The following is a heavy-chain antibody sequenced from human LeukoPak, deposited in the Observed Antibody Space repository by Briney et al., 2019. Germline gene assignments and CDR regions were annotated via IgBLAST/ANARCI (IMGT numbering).Heavy chain of an antibody. CDR1: GFALSNQA. CDR2: ISDSGDIT. V-gene: IGHV3-23*01. D-gene: IGHD6-19*01. Sequence: GGSLRLSCAASGFALSNQAMGWVRQASGKGLGWVSVISDSGDITYYADSVKGRFTISRDNSKNTLFLQMNSLRAEDTAVYYCAKDARRTSGWYFFDYWGQGTLVTVSS. CDR3: AKDARRTSGWYFFDY. J-gene: IGHJ4*02.